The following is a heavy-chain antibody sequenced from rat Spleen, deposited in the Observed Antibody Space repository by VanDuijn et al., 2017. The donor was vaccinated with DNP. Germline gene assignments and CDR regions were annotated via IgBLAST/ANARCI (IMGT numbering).Heavy chain of an antibody. Sequence: EVQLVESGGGLVQPGRSLKLSCAASGFTFSDYYMAWVRQAPTQGLEWLASISSDGGTTFYRNSVKGRFTISRDNARSSLYLQMNSLRSEDMATYYCVRWNSGHFDYWGQGVMVTVSS. CDR1: GFTFSDYY. J-gene: IGHJ2*01. D-gene: IGHD4-3*01. CDR2: ISSDGGTT. CDR3: VRWNSGHFDY. V-gene: IGHV5-20*01.